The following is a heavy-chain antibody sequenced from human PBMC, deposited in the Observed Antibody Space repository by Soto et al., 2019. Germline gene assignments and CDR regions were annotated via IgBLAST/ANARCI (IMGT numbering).Heavy chain of an antibody. Sequence: PSETLSLTCAVYGGSFSGYYWSWIRQPPGKGLEWIGEINHSGSTNYNPSLKSRVTISVDTSKNQFSLKLSSVTAADTAVYYCARGLRSSSWYVSDYHYYYGMDVWGQGTTVTVSS. CDR3: ARGLRSSSWYVSDYHYYYGMDV. CDR1: GGSFSGYY. CDR2: INHSGST. V-gene: IGHV4-34*01. J-gene: IGHJ6*02. D-gene: IGHD6-13*01.